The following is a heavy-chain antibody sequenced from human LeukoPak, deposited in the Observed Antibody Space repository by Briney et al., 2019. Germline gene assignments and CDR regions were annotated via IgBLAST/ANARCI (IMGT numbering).Heavy chain of an antibody. D-gene: IGHD3-3*01. J-gene: IGHJ5*02. Sequence: SETLSLTCTVSGGSISSSYYYWGWIRQPPGRDLEWIGSIYSSGNTYYNPSLESRVTISVDTSKNQLSLKLTSATAADTSVYYCARHSGLRSPFDPWGQGTLVTVSS. V-gene: IGHV4-39*01. CDR2: IYSSGNT. CDR1: GGSISSSYYY. CDR3: ARHSGLRSPFDP.